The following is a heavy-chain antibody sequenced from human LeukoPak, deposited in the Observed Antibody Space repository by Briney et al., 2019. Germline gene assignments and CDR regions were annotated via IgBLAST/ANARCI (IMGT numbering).Heavy chain of an antibody. V-gene: IGHV1-69*13. CDR1: GGTFSSYP. Sequence: SVKVSCKASGGTFSSYPISWVRQAPGQGLEWMGGIIPIFGSANYAQKFQGRVTITADESTSTAYMELTSLRSEDTAVYYCAREGRTKVTPGPDVFDIWGQGTMVTVSS. CDR2: IIPIFGSA. CDR3: AREGRTKVTPGPDVFDI. J-gene: IGHJ3*02. D-gene: IGHD4-17*01.